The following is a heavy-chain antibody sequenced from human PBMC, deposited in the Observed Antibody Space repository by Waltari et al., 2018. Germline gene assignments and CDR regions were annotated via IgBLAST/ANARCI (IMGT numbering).Heavy chain of an antibody. Sequence: QLQLQESGPGLVKPSETLSLTCTVSGGSISSSSYYWGWIRQPPGKGLEWIGGIYYSGSTYYNPSLKSRVTISVDTSKNQFSLKLSSVTAADTAVYYCARAPPDYGDLCYFDYWGQGTLVTVSS. V-gene: IGHV4-39*07. J-gene: IGHJ4*02. D-gene: IGHD4-17*01. CDR3: ARAPPDYGDLCYFDY. CDR2: IYYSGST. CDR1: GGSISSSSYY.